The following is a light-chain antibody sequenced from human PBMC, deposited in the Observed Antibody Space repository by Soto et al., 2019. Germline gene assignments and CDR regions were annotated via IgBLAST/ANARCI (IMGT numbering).Light chain of an antibody. V-gene: IGKV1-39*01. CDR1: QSISNH. Sequence: DIEMTQSPSSLSASVEDRVIITCRASQSISNHLNWYQQKPGKAPKLLIFAAPSLQSGVPSRFSGSRSGPDFTPTISSLHPEDFATYYCQQSYSSPPTFGQGTKVDSK. CDR2: AAP. CDR3: QQSYSSPPT. J-gene: IGKJ1*01.